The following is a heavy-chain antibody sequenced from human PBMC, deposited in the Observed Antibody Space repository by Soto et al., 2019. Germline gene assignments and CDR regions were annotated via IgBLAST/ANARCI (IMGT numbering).Heavy chain of an antibody. D-gene: IGHD6-25*01. CDR3: AREGYSSAAGDGMGG. Sequence: SETLSLGCAFYGGSFSGDYWSWLHEHPGKGLEWSGEIHHRGSTNYNPSLKSRVTISVDTSKTQVALKLSSVTAADTAVYYCAREGYSSAAGDGMGGWGHRATVT. J-gene: IGHJ6*02. CDR2: IHHRGST. V-gene: IGHV4-34*01. CDR1: GGSFSGDY.